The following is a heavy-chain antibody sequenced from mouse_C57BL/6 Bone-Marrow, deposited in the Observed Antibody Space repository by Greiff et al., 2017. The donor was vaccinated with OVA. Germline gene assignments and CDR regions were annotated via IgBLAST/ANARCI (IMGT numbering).Heavy chain of an antibody. Sequence: DVQLQESGGGLVQPGGSLKLSCAASGFTFSDYYMYWVRQTPEKRLEWVAYISNGGGSTYYPDTVKGRFTISRDNAKNTLYLQMSRLKSEDTAMYYCARHPFYYGSSFWYFDVWGTGTTVTVSS. CDR2: ISNGGGST. CDR1: GFTFSDYY. V-gene: IGHV5-12*01. J-gene: IGHJ1*03. CDR3: ARHPFYYGSSFWYFDV. D-gene: IGHD1-1*01.